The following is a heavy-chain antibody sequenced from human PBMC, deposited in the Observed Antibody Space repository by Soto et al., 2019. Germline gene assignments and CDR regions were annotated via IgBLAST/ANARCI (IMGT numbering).Heavy chain of an antibody. V-gene: IGHV3-23*01. Sequence: EVQLLESGGGLVQPGGSLRLSCAASGFTFSSYAMSWVRQAPGKGLEWVSAISGSGGSTYYADSVKGRFTISRDNSKNTLYLQMNSLRAEDTAVYYCAKSLKRITMIVVVRGYYYGMDVWGQGTTVTVSS. CDR1: GFTFSSYA. J-gene: IGHJ6*02. CDR2: ISGSGGST. CDR3: AKSLKRITMIVVVRGYYYGMDV. D-gene: IGHD3-22*01.